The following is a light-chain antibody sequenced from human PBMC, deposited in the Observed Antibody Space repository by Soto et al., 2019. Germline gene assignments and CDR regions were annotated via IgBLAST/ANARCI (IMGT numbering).Light chain of an antibody. CDR1: SSDGGIYNY. CDR3: SSFTTRNTWV. J-gene: IGLJ3*02. CDR2: EVN. V-gene: IGLV2-14*01. Sequence: QSVLTQPASVSGSPGQSISISCTGTSSDGGIYNYVSWYKQHPGKAPKLMIYEVNNRPSGVSDRFCGSKSGNTASLTISGLQAEDEADYYCSSFTTRNTWVFGGGTQRTVL.